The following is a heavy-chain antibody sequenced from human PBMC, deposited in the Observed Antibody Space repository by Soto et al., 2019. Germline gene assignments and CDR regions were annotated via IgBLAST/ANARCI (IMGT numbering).Heavy chain of an antibody. CDR3: AKATATGGGAFDF. D-gene: IGHD2-8*02. CDR2: ILVDGRT. V-gene: IGHV3-23*01. Sequence: GGSLRLSCAASGFPCGSYDMTWVRQAPGKGLEWVSTILVDGRTFYVDSVKGRFTISRDNSRNTVYLQMNSLTAGDTALYYCAKATATGGGAFDFCGQGTMVTVSS. CDR1: GFPCGSYD. J-gene: IGHJ3*01.